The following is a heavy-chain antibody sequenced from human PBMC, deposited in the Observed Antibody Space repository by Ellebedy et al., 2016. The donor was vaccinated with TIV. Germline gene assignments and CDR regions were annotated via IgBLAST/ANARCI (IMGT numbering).Heavy chain of an antibody. CDR3: ARADEGDPLDY. CDR2: IDPRGGRI. J-gene: IGHJ4*02. V-gene: IGHV1-46*01. Sequence: AASVKVSCKPSGGTFITYNINWVRQAPGQGLEWMGIIDPRGGRIDYAQKFKDRVIMSRDKSTNTVYMELSSRRSEDTAIYYCARADEGDPLDYWGQGTLVTVSS. CDR1: GGTFITYN. D-gene: IGHD3-10*01.